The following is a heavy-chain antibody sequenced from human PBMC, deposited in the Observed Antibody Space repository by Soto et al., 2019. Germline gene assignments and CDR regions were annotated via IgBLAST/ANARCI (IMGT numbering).Heavy chain of an antibody. J-gene: IGHJ5*01. CDR2: IYYSGST. CDR3: ARELAVAGNFDF. CDR1: GGSISSGGYY. D-gene: IGHD6-19*01. Sequence: SSETLSLTCTVSGGSISSGGYYWSWIRQHPGKGLEWIGYIYYSGSTYYNPSLKSRVTISVDTSKNQFSLKLSSVTAADTAVYYCARELAVAGNFDFWGQGTLVTVSS. V-gene: IGHV4-31*03.